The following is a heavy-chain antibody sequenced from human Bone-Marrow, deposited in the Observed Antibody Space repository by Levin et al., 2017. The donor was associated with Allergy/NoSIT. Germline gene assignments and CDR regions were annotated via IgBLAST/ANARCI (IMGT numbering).Heavy chain of an antibody. CDR1: GFTVSSQY. Sequence: GGSLRLSCAASGFTVSSQYMSWVRQAPGKALEWVSLIYAGGSKYYADSVQGRFTISRDNSKNILYLQMNSLRGEDSAVYYCARTHYDVLTSYMDVWGKGTTVTVSS. V-gene: IGHV3-66*02. D-gene: IGHD3-9*01. CDR3: ARTHYDVLTSYMDV. J-gene: IGHJ6*03. CDR2: IYAGGSK.